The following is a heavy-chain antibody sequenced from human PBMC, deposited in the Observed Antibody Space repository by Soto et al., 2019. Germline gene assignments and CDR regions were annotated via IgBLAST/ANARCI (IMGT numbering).Heavy chain of an antibody. Sequence: EVQVLESGGGLGQPGGSLRLSCAASGFTFISYAMSWVRQAPGKGLEWVSAISGGGVATNYADSVKGRFTISRDNSKNTLYRQMNSLRAEDTAVYYCAKGRESSGSYRPFDYWGQGTLVTVSS. CDR2: ISGGGVAT. D-gene: IGHD3-22*01. CDR1: GFTFISYA. CDR3: AKGRESSGSYRPFDY. J-gene: IGHJ4*02. V-gene: IGHV3-23*01.